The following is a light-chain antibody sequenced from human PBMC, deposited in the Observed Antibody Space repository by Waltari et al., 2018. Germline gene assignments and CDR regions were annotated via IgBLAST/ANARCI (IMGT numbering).Light chain of an antibody. CDR3: QTWDSNTLI. V-gene: IGLV3-1*01. Sequence: SSELTQPPSVSVSPGQTATVTCSGDELGDRYASWYQQRPGQSPLLVIYRDTMRPSGIPERFSGSNSGTTATLTISRTQAMDEADYYCQTWDSNTLIFGGGTKLTVL. CDR1: ELGDRY. J-gene: IGLJ2*01. CDR2: RDT.